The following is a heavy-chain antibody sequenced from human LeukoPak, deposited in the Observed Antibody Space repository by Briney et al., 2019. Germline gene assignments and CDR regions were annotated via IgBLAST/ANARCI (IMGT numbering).Heavy chain of an antibody. D-gene: IGHD3-10*01. J-gene: IGHJ5*02. Sequence: SETLSLTCTVSGGSISSYYWSWIRQPAGKGLEWIGRFYTSGSTNYNPSLKSRVTMSVDTSKNQFSLKLSSVTAADTAVYYCARMYYYGSGGRNWFDPWGQGTLVTVSS. V-gene: IGHV4-4*07. CDR3: ARMYYYGSGGRNWFDP. CDR1: GGSISSYY. CDR2: FYTSGST.